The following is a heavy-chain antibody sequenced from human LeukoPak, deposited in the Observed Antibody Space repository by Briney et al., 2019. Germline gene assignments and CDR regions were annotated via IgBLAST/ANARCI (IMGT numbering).Heavy chain of an antibody. CDR2: INPNSGGT. D-gene: IGHD1-26*01. Sequence: ASVKVSCKASGYTFTGYYMHWVRQAPGQGLEWMGRINPNSGGTNYAQKFQGRVTMTRDTSISTAYMELSRLRSDDTAVYYCARDRGSDSGSRGCDPWGQGTLVTVSS. V-gene: IGHV1-2*06. CDR3: ARDRGSDSGSRGCDP. CDR1: GYTFTGYY. J-gene: IGHJ5*02.